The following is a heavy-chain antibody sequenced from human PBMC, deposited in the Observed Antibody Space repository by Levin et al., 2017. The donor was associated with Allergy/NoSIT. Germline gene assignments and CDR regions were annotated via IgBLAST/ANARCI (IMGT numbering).Heavy chain of an antibody. Sequence: SQTLSLTCTVSGDSISSYHWSWIRQPPGKGLEWIGYIYYNGSTYYNPSLKSRVTISVDTSKKQFSLKLRSVTAADTAVFYCARTRGLPPDGHYGMDVWGQGTTVTVSS. CDR3: ARTRGLPPDGHYGMDV. V-gene: IGHV4-59*01. CDR2: IYYNGST. D-gene: IGHD4-17*01. J-gene: IGHJ6*02. CDR1: GDSISSYH.